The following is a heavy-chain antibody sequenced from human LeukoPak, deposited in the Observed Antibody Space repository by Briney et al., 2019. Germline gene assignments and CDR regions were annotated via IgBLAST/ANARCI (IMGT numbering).Heavy chain of an antibody. Sequence: ASVKVSCKASGYTFTSYDINWVRQATGQGLEWMGWMNPNSGNTGYAQKFQGRVTMTRNTSISTAYMGLSSLRSEDTAVYYCSRGRGDGGRWPTDYWGQGTLVTVSS. V-gene: IGHV1-8*01. J-gene: IGHJ4*02. CDR1: GYTFTSYD. CDR3: SRGRGDGGRWPTDY. D-gene: IGHD5-24*01. CDR2: MNPNSGNT.